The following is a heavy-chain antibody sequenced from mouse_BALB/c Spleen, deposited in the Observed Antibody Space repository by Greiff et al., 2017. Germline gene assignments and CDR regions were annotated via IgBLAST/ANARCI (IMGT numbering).Heavy chain of an antibody. D-gene: IGHD2-4*01. Sequence: EVHLVESGGGLVQPGGSRKLSCAASGFTFSSFGMHWVRQAPEKGLEWVAYISSGSSTIYYADTVKGRFTISRDNPKNTLFLQMTSLRSEDTAMYYCARQGYDYDGYAMDYWGQGTSVTVSS. J-gene: IGHJ4*01. CDR3: ARQGYDYDGYAMDY. CDR2: ISSGSSTI. CDR1: GFTFSSFG. V-gene: IGHV5-17*02.